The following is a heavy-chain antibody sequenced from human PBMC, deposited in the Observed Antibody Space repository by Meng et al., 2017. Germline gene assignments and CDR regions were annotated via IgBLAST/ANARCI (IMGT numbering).Heavy chain of an antibody. CDR3: ARGAMSSMTTVTTGSYYFDY. CDR2: INHSGST. V-gene: IGHV4-34*01. D-gene: IGHD4-17*01. J-gene: IGHJ4*02. Sequence: SQTRSLTGAVYGGSFSGYYWSWIRQPPGKGLEWIGEINHSGSTNYNPSLKSRVTISVDTSKNQFSLKLSSVTAADTAVYYCARGAMSSMTTVTTGSYYFDYWGQGTLVTVSS. CDR1: GGSFSGYY.